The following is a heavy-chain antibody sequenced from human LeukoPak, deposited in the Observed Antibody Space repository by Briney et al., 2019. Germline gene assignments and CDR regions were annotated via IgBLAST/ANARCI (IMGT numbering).Heavy chain of an antibody. Sequence: SETLSLTCTVSGGSISSYYWSWIRQPPRKGLEWIGYIYYSGSTNYNPSLKSRVTISVDTSKNQFSLKLSSVTAADTAVYYCARHWEYSSGWRKTIPFDYWGQGTLVTVSS. V-gene: IGHV4-59*08. D-gene: IGHD6-19*01. J-gene: IGHJ4*02. CDR2: IYYSGST. CDR1: GGSISSYY. CDR3: ARHWEYSSGWRKTIPFDY.